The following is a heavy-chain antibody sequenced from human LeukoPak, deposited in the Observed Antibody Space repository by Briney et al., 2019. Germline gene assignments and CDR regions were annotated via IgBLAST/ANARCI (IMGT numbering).Heavy chain of an antibody. CDR3: ARYCCNSTSCHYFDY. J-gene: IGHJ4*02. CDR1: GFTFSTYT. Sequence: PGGSLRLSCAASGFTFSTYTMNWVRQAPGKGLEWVSSISSSSSYIYFPDSVKDRFTISRDNAKNSLYLHMDSLRAEDTAVYYCARYCCNSTSCHYFDYWGQGTLVTVSS. CDR2: ISSSSSYI. V-gene: IGHV3-21*01. D-gene: IGHD2-2*01.